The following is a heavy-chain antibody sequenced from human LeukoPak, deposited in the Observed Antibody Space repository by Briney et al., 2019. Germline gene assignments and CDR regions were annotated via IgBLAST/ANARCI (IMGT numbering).Heavy chain of an antibody. CDR1: GGSISSGNYY. J-gene: IGHJ6*03. CDR2: IYSSGST. Sequence: SETLSLTCTVSGGSISSGNYYWSWIRQPAGKGLEWIGRIYSSGSTNYNPSLKSRVTISVDTSKNQFSLNLSSVTAADTAVYYCARTILGDYYMDVWGKGTTVTISS. CDR3: ARTILGDYYMDV. V-gene: IGHV4-61*02. D-gene: IGHD3-9*01.